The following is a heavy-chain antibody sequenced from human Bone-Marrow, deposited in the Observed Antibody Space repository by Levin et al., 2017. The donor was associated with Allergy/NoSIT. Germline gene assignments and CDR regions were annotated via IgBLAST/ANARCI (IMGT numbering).Heavy chain of an antibody. CDR2: IKSKTDGGTT. V-gene: IGHV3-15*01. J-gene: IGHJ4*02. Sequence: GGSLRLSCAASGFSFGHAWMSWFRQAPGMGLEWVGRIKSKTDGGTTDYAAPVKARVSISRDDSKSTLYLQLNSLKTEDTAVYYCTTDLYKLWSEPLQNFWGQGTLVTVSS. CDR3: TTDLYKLWSEPLQNF. CDR1: GFSFGHAW. D-gene: IGHD2-21*01.